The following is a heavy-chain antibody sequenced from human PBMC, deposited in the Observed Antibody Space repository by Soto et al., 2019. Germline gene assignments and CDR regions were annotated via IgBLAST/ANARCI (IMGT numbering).Heavy chain of an antibody. J-gene: IGHJ5*02. CDR3: ARAREDTAMVTDWFDP. V-gene: IGHV4-59*01. D-gene: IGHD5-18*01. CDR1: GGSISSYY. CDR2: IYYSGST. Sequence: SETLSLTCTVSGGSISSYYWSWIRQPPGKGLEWIGYIYYSGSTNYNPSLKSRVTISVDTSKNQFSLKLSSVTAADTAVYYCARAREDTAMVTDWFDPWGQGTLVTVPS.